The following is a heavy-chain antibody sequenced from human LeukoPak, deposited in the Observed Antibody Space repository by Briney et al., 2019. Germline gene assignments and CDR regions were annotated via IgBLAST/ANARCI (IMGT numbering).Heavy chain of an antibody. CDR3: ARDQGYYGSGSYEALGY. D-gene: IGHD3-10*01. J-gene: IGHJ4*02. CDR2: IYYSGST. CDR1: GDSISRHLYF. V-gene: IGHV4-30-4*01. Sequence: SETLSLTCPVPGDSISRHLYFWSWIRQPPGKGLEWIGYIYYSGSTYYNPSLKSRVTISVDTSKNQFSLKLSSVTAADTAVYYCARDQGYYGSGSYEALGYWGQGTLVTVSS.